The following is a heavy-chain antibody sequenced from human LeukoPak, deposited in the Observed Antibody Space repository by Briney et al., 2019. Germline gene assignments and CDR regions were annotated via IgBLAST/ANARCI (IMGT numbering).Heavy chain of an antibody. V-gene: IGHV3-23*01. Sequence: ASPRLSCPASGLTSSSYAMSWVRHAPGMGLEWVSAISGSGGSTYYADSVKGRFTISRDDSKNTLYLQMNSLRAEDTAVYYCTRGGATGTTYFDYWGQGSLVTVSS. CDR3: TRGGATGTTYFDY. CDR1: GLTSSSYA. J-gene: IGHJ4*02. CDR2: ISGSGGST. D-gene: IGHD1-1*01.